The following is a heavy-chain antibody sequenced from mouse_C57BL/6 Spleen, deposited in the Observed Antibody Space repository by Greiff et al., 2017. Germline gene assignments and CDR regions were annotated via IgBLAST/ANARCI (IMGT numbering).Heavy chain of an antibody. D-gene: IGHD2-3*01. CDR3: ARRWDYDGYPAWFAY. J-gene: IGHJ3*01. CDR2: IYPSDSET. Sequence: QVQLQQPGAELVRPGSSVKLSCKASGYTFTSYWMDWVKQRPGQGLEWIGNIYPSDSETHYNQKFKDKATLTVDKSSSTAYMQLSSLTSEDSAVYYCARRWDYDGYPAWFAYWGQGTLVTVSA. CDR1: GYTFTSYW. V-gene: IGHV1-61*01.